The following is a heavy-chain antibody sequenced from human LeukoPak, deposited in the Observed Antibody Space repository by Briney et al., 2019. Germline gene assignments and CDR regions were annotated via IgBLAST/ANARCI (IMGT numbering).Heavy chain of an antibody. J-gene: IGHJ6*02. D-gene: IGHD6-19*01. V-gene: IGHV1-3*01. CDR2: INAGNGNT. Sequence: EASVKVSCKASGYTFTSYAMHWVRQAPGQRLEWMGWINAGNGNTKYSQKFQGRVTITRDTSASTAYMELSSLRSEDTAVYYCAREGEWLVRYYYYGMDVWGQGTTVTVSS. CDR3: AREGEWLVRYYYYGMDV. CDR1: GYTFTSYA.